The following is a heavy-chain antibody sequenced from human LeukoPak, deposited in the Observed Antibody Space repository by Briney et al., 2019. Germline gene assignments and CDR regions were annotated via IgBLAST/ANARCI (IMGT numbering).Heavy chain of an antibody. D-gene: IGHD1-26*01. CDR3: ARPIGSFDY. CDR1: GGSISIYY. Sequence: SETLSLTCTVSGGSISIYYWSWIRQPPGKGLEWIGYIYYSGGTNYNPSLKSRVTISMDMSKNQFSLKVISVTAADTAVYYCARPIGSFDYWGQGSLVTVSS. J-gene: IGHJ4*02. V-gene: IGHV4-59*08. CDR2: IYYSGGT.